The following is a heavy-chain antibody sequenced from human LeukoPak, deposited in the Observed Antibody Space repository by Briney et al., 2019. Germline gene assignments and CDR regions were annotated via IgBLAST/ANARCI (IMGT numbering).Heavy chain of an antibody. CDR1: GDSIRGFY. Sequence: PSETLSLTCTVSGDSIRGFYCSWIRQPPGKGLEWIGYIYYSGSTNYNPSLKSRVTIPVDTSKNQFSLKLSSVTAADTAVYYCARRAYDYVWGSYRYYFDYWGQGTLVTVSS. CDR2: IYYSGST. J-gene: IGHJ4*02. D-gene: IGHD3-16*02. V-gene: IGHV4-59*08. CDR3: ARRAYDYVWGSYRYYFDY.